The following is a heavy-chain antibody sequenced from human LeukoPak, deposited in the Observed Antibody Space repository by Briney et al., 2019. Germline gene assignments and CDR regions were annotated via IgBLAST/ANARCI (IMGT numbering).Heavy chain of an antibody. CDR1: GFTFSSYG. V-gene: IGHV3-30*18. J-gene: IGHJ3*02. CDR3: AKEWGAFDI. D-gene: IGHD3-16*01. Sequence: GGSLRLSCAASGFTFSSYGMHWVRQAPGKGLEWVAVISYDGSNKYYADSVKGRFTISRDNSKNTLYLQTNSLRAEDTAVYYCAKEWGAFDIWGQGTMVTVSS. CDR2: ISYDGSNK.